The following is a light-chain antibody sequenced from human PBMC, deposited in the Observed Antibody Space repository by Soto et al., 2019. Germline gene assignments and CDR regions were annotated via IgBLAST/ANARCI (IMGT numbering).Light chain of an antibody. Sequence: QSVLTQPPSASGSPGQSVTISCTGTSSDVGGYNYVSWYQQHPGKAPKLMIYEVSKRPSGVPDRFSGSKSGNTASLTVSGLHAEDEADYYCSSYAGSNNLYVFGTGTKVIVL. CDR1: SSDVGGYNY. J-gene: IGLJ1*01. CDR3: SSYAGSNNLYV. V-gene: IGLV2-8*01. CDR2: EVS.